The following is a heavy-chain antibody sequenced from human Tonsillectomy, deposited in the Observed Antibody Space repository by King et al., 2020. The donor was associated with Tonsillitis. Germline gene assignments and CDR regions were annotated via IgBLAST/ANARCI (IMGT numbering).Heavy chain of an antibody. CDR2: VSSSSSTI. CDR3: ARKGSGSGGYAFDI. J-gene: IGHJ3*02. D-gene: IGHD6-19*01. Sequence: VQLVESGGGLVQPGGSLRLSCVASGFTFSSYSMNWVLQAPGKGLEWVAYVSSSSSTIYYADSVKGRFTISRDNANNSLYLQMNSLRAEDTAVYYCARKGSGSGGYAFDIWGQGTMVTVSS. V-gene: IGHV3-48*01. CDR1: GFTFSSYS.